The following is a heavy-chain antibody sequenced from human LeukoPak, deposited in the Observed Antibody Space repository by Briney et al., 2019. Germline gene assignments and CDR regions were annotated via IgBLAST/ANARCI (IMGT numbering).Heavy chain of an antibody. J-gene: IGHJ4*02. D-gene: IGHD5-18*01. CDR3: ARGGYSFDY. V-gene: IGHV3-7*01. Sequence: GGSLRLSCAASGFTFSDYYMSWIRQAPGKGLEWVARLHADGVEQNYVDSVTGRFTMSRDNAKNPLDLQMNSLRVEDTAVYYCARGGYSFDYLGQGTLVAVSS. CDR1: GFTFSDYY. CDR2: LHADGVEQ.